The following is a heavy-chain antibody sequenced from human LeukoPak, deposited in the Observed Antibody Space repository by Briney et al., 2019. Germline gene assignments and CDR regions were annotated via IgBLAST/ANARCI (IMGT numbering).Heavy chain of an antibody. V-gene: IGHV3-21*01. CDR2: ISSSSSYI. CDR1: GFTFSSYS. J-gene: IGHJ4*02. Sequence: GGSLRLSCAASGFTFSSYSVNWVRQAPGKGLEWVSSISSSSSYIYYADSVKGRFTISRDNSKNTLYLQMNSLRAEDTAVYYCARDSAEYYDSSGYNLFDYWGQGTLVTVSS. D-gene: IGHD3-22*01. CDR3: ARDSAEYYDSSGYNLFDY.